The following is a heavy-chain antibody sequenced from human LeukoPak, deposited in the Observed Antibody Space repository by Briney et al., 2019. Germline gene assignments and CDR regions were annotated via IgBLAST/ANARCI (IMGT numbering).Heavy chain of an antibody. V-gene: IGHV3-30-3*01. D-gene: IGHD2-21*02. CDR2: ISYDGSNK. Sequence: GGSLRLSCAAFGFTFSSYAMHWVRQAPGKGLEWVAVISYDGSNKYYADSVKGRFTISRDNSKNTLYLQMNSLRAEDTAVYYCARDLVVTDRFDYWGQGTLVTVSS. CDR3: ARDLVVTDRFDY. J-gene: IGHJ4*02. CDR1: GFTFSSYA.